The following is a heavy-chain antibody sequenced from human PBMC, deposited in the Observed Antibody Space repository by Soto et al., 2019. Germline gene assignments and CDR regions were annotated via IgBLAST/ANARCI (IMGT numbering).Heavy chain of an antibody. CDR1: GGSFSGYY. J-gene: IGHJ4*02. CDR3: ARRPSHVLRYFDWPNFDY. CDR2: INHSGST. V-gene: IGHV4-34*01. D-gene: IGHD3-9*01. Sequence: QVQLQQWGAGLLKPSETLSLTCAVYGGSFSGYYWSWIRQPPGKGLEWIGEINHSGSTNYNPSLKSRVTISVDTSNNQFSLKLSSVTAADTAVYYCARRPSHVLRYFDWPNFDYWGQGTLVTVSS.